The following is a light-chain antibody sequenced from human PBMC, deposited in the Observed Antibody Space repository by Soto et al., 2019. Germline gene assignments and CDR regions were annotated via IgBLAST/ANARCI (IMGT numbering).Light chain of an antibody. CDR1: QFVSTN. CDR2: SAS. J-gene: IGKJ4*01. CDR3: QQFNNWPPLT. Sequence: EVVMTQSPATLSVSPGERATLSCRASQFVSTNLAWYQQKPGQAPRLLIYSASTRATGSPARFSGSGSRTEFTLTISSLQSEAFAVYYCQQFNNWPPLTFGGGTEVEIK. V-gene: IGKV3-15*01.